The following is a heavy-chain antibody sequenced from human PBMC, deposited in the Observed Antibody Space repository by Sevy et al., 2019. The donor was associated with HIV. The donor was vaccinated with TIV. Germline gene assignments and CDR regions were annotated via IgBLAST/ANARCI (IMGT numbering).Heavy chain of an antibody. CDR1: GFTFSSYG. Sequence: GGSLRLSCAASGFTFSSYGMHWVRQAPGKGLEWVAVISYDGSNKYYADSVKGRFTISRDNSKNTLYLQMNSLRAEDRAVYYCAKDGGNDYGDYGRVYWGQGTLVTVSS. D-gene: IGHD4-17*01. CDR2: ISYDGSNK. J-gene: IGHJ4*02. V-gene: IGHV3-30*18. CDR3: AKDGGNDYGDYGRVY.